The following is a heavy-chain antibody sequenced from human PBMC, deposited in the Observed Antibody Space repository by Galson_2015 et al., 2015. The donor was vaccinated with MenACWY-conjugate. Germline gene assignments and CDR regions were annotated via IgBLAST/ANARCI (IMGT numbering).Heavy chain of an antibody. J-gene: IGHJ6*02. D-gene: IGHD2-21*02. CDR2: IDWDDDK. Sequence: LEWLALIDWDDDKYYSTSLKTRLTISKDTSKNQVVLTMTSMDPVDTATYYCARMRPYCGGDCYLTNYYYYGMDVWGQGTTVTVSS. V-gene: IGHV2-70*01. CDR3: ARMRPYCGGDCYLTNYYYYGMDV.